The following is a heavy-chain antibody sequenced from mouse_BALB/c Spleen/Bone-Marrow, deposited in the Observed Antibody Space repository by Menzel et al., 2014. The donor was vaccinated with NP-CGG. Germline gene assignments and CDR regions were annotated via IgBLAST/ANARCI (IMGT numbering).Heavy chain of an antibody. D-gene: IGHD2-3*01. Sequence: EVKLMESGGGLVQPGGSRKLSCAASGFTFRSFGMHWARQAPEKGLEWVAYISGGTSTIYYADTVKGRLTISRDNPNNTLFLQMTSLRSEDTAMYYCVRGGYYVPSYFDSWGQGTTLTVSS. CDR1: GFTFRSFG. V-gene: IGHV5-17*02. CDR2: ISGGTSTI. CDR3: VRGGYYVPSYFDS. J-gene: IGHJ2*01.